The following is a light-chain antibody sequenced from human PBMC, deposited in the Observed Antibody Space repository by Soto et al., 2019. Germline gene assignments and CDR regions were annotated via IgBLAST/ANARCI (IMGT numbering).Light chain of an antibody. V-gene: IGLV3-21*04. J-gene: IGLJ2*01. CDR1: NIGSKS. CDR2: YDS. CDR3: QVWDSSSDVV. Sequence: SYELTQPPSVSVAPGKTARITCGGNNIGSKSVHWYQQKPGQAPVLVIYYDSDRPSGMPERFSGSNSGNTATLTISRVEAGDEADYYCQVWDSSSDVVFGGGTQLTVL.